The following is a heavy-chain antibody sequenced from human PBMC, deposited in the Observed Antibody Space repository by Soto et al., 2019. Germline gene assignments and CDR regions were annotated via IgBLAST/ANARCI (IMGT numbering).Heavy chain of an antibody. J-gene: IGHJ4*02. V-gene: IGHV3-48*02. Sequence: PGGSLRLSCAASGFTFSSYSMNWVRQAPGKGLEWVSYISSSSSTIYYADPVKGRFTISRDNAKNSLYLQMNSLRDEDTAVYYCARAVTYMVRGVIEYYFDYWGQGTLVTVSS. D-gene: IGHD3-10*01. CDR2: ISSSSSTI. CDR3: ARAVTYMVRGVIEYYFDY. CDR1: GFTFSSYS.